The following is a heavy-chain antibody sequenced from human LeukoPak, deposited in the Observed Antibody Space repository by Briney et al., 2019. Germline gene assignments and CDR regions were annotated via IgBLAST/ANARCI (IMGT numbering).Heavy chain of an antibody. CDR3: ATYSSLNRREFQY. Sequence: GGSLRLSCEGSGFTFSNYWMGWARQAPGKGLQWVANIKTDGSEKYYVDSVKGRFTISRDNAKNSLYLQMNSLRAEDTAVYYCATYSSLNRREFQYWGQGTLLTVSS. CDR1: GFTFSNYW. CDR2: IKTDGSEK. J-gene: IGHJ1*01. V-gene: IGHV3-7*01. D-gene: IGHD3-22*01.